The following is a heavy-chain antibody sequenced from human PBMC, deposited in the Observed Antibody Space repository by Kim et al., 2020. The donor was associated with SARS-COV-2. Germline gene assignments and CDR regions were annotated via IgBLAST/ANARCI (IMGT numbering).Heavy chain of an antibody. D-gene: IGHD5-18*01. V-gene: IGHV7-4-1*02. CDR2: INTNTGNP. CDR1: GYAFIGYA. Sequence: ASVKVSCKASGYAFIGYAMSWVLQAPGQGLEWMGWINTNTGNPTYVQGFTGRFVFSVDTSVTTAYLQINSLKADDTAVYYCARGNGFTYGLYFFDYWGQG. CDR3: ARGNGFTYGLYFFDY. J-gene: IGHJ4*02.